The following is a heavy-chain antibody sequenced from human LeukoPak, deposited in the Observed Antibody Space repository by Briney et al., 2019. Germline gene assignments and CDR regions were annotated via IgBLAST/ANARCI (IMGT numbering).Heavy chain of an antibody. Sequence: GGSLRLSCAASGXTFSSYWMSWVRQAPGKGLEWVANIKQDGSEKYYVDSVKGRFTISRDNAKNSLYLQMNSLRAEDTAVYYCARDRGYCSSTSCRVADYWGQGTLATVSS. CDR3: ARDRGYCSSTSCRVADY. D-gene: IGHD2-2*01. CDR1: GXTFSSYW. CDR2: IKQDGSEK. J-gene: IGHJ4*02. V-gene: IGHV3-7*05.